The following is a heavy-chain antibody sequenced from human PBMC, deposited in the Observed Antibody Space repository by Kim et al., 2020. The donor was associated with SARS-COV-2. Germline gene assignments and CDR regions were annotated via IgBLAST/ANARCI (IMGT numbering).Heavy chain of an antibody. CDR1: GFTFSSYS. CDR3: AVKMAVVPAAINDYYYYGMDV. V-gene: IGHV3-21*01. J-gene: IGHJ6*02. D-gene: IGHD2-2*02. CDR2: ISSSSSYI. Sequence: GGSLRLSCAASGFTFSSYSMNWVRQAPGKGLEWVSSISSSSSYIYYADSVKGRFTISRDNAKNSLYLQMNSLRAEDTAVYYCAVKMAVVPAAINDYYYYGMDVWGQGTTVTVSS.